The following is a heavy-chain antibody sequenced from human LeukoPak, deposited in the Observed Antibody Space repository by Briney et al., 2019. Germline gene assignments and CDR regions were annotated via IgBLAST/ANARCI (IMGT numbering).Heavy chain of an antibody. V-gene: IGHV3-49*04. Sequence: GSLRLSCPASGFTFGDYAMSWVRQAPGKGLEWVGFIRSKAYGGTTEYAASVKGRFTISRDDSKSIAYLQMNSLKTEDTAVYYCTRDSSSSWYANWFDPWGQGTLVTVSS. CDR3: TRDSSSSWYANWFDP. CDR2: IRSKAYGGTT. D-gene: IGHD6-13*01. J-gene: IGHJ5*02. CDR1: GFTFGDYA.